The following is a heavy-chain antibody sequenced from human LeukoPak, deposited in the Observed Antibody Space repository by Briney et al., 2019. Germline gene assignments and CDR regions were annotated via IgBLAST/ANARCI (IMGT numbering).Heavy chain of an antibody. CDR1: GGSISSYY. CDR3: ARGIPLNWFDP. Sequence: SETLSLTCTVSGGSISSYYWSWIRQPPGKGLEWIGYIYYSGSTNYHPSLKSRVTISVDTSKNQFSLKLSSVTVADTAVYYCARGIPLNWFDPWGQGTLVTVSS. V-gene: IGHV4-59*08. J-gene: IGHJ5*02. D-gene: IGHD5-18*01. CDR2: IYYSGST.